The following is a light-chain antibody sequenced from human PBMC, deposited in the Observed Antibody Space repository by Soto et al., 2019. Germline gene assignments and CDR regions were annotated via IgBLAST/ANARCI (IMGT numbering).Light chain of an antibody. CDR3: QQYGSSPRT. CDR2: AAS. Sequence: DIQMTQSPSSLSASVGDEVTITCRASQTIMTYLNWYQLKPGKPPRLLIYAASSLQSGVPSRFSGSGSGTDFTLTISRLEPEDFAVYYCQQYGSSPRTFGQGTKVEV. J-gene: IGKJ1*01. V-gene: IGKV1-39*01. CDR1: QTIMTY.